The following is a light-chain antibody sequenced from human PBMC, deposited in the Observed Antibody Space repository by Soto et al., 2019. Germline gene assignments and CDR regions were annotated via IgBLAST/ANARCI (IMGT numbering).Light chain of an antibody. Sequence: DIQMTQSPSSLSASVGDRVTITCRASQSISSYLNWYQQKPGKAPKLLIYTASSWQSGVPSRFSGSGSGTDFTLTITSLQPEDFATYYGQQSYTTPLTFGGGTKVEIK. CDR2: TAS. CDR1: QSISSY. CDR3: QQSYTTPLT. J-gene: IGKJ4*01. V-gene: IGKV1-39*01.